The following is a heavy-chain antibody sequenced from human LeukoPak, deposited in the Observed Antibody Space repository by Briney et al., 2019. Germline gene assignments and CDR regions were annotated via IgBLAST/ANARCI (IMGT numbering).Heavy chain of an antibody. V-gene: IGHV3-30*03. CDR2: ISHDGSRT. Sequence: GESLRLSCVASGFTISNHGMHWVRQAPGKGLEWVAVISHDGSRTNYVDSVTGRFTISKDSSENTLYLQMNSLRIEDTAVYYCATSRFGRYGQLLGLDYWGQGILVSVSS. CDR3: ATSRFGRYGQLLGLDY. CDR1: GFTISNHG. D-gene: IGHD3-10*01. J-gene: IGHJ4*02.